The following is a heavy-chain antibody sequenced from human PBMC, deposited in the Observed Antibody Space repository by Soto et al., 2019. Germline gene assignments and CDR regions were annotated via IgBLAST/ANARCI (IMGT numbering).Heavy chain of an antibody. D-gene: IGHD3-16*01. Sequence: EVQLVESGGDLVQPGGSLRLSCAASGFTVRSNYMNWVRQAPGKGLEWVSVIYTSGSTYYADSVKDRFTISKDNSKNTLYLQMNSLRIEDTAVYYCASVRGDYWGQGTQVTVSS. V-gene: IGHV3-66*01. J-gene: IGHJ4*02. CDR1: GFTVRSNY. CDR2: IYTSGST. CDR3: ASVRGDY.